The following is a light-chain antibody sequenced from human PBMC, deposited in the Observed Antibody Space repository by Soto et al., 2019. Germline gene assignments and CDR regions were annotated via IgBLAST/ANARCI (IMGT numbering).Light chain of an antibody. Sequence: DIQMTQSPSSLSASAGDRVTITCHASHDIKRYLHWYQQKPGRAPKRLIYDASNLDIGVPSRFSGSGSGTDFSLTISSLQPEDFGTYYCQQYEKLPFTFGPGTTVDVK. CDR2: DAS. CDR3: QQYEKLPFT. CDR1: HDIKRY. J-gene: IGKJ3*01. V-gene: IGKV1-33*01.